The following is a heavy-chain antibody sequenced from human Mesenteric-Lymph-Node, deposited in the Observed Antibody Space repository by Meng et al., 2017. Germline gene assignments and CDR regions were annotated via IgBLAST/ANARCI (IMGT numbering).Heavy chain of an antibody. CDR2: IKQDGSEK. CDR1: GFTFSSYW. Sequence: GESLKISCAASGFTFSSYWMSWVRQAPGKGLEWVANIKQDGSEKYYVDSVKGRFTISRDNSKNTLYLQMNSLRAEDTAVYYCARARDPNDAFDIWGQGTMVTVSS. V-gene: IGHV3-7*01. J-gene: IGHJ3*02. CDR3: ARARDPNDAFDI.